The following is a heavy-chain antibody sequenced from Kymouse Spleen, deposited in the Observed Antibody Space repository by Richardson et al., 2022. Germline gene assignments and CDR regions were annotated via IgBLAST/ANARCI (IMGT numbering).Heavy chain of an antibody. Sequence: EVQLVQSGAEVKKPGESLKISCKGSGYSFTSYWIGWVRQMPGKGLEWMGIIYPGDSDTRYSPSFQGQVTISADKSISTAYLQWSSLKASDTAMYYCARQGYSSSHYYYYYGMDVWGQGTTVTVSS. V-gene: IGHV5-51*01. CDR3: ARQGYSSSHYYYYYGMDV. CDR2: IYPGDSDT. D-gene: IGHD6-13*01. CDR1: GYSFTSYW. J-gene: IGHJ6*02.